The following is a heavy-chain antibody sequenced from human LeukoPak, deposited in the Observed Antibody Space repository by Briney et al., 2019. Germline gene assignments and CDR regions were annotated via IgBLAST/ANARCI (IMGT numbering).Heavy chain of an antibody. D-gene: IGHD3-22*01. CDR3: AKIDYDSSAYRTFDY. J-gene: IGHJ4*02. CDR2: ISGSGGST. CDR1: GFTFSSYG. V-gene: IGHV3-23*01. Sequence: GGSLRLSCAASGFTFSSYGMSWVRQAPGKGLEWVSAISGSGGSTYYADSVKGRFTISRDNSKNTLYLQMNSLRAEDTAVYYCAKIDYDSSAYRTFDYWGQGTLVTVSS.